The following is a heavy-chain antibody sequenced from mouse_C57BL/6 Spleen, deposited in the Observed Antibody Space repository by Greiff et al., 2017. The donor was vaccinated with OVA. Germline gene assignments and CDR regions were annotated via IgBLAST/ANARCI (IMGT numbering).Heavy chain of an antibody. D-gene: IGHD1-1*01. Sequence: QVQLKESGPGLVAPSQSLSITCTVSGFSLTSYGVHWVRQPPGKGLEWLVVIWSDGSTTYNSALKSRLSISKDNSKSQVFLKMNSLQTDDTAMYYCARQRNYGSRNSLAMDYWGQGTSVTVSS. CDR1: GFSLTSYG. V-gene: IGHV2-6-1*01. J-gene: IGHJ4*01. CDR3: ARQRNYGSRNSLAMDY. CDR2: IWSDGST.